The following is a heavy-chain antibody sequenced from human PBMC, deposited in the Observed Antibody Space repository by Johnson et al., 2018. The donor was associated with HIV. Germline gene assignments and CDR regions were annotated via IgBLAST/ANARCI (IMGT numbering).Heavy chain of an antibody. J-gene: IGHJ3*02. D-gene: IGHD1-1*01. V-gene: IGHV3-30-3*01. CDR3: ARGGVWNDFDAFDI. Sequence: QVQLVESGGGVVQPGRSLRLSCAASGFTFSRYAMHWVRQAPGKGLEWVAVISYDGSNKYYADSVKGRFTISRDNSKNTLYLQMNSLGAEDTAVYYCARGGVWNDFDAFDIWGQGTMVTGSS. CDR2: ISYDGSNK. CDR1: GFTFSRYA.